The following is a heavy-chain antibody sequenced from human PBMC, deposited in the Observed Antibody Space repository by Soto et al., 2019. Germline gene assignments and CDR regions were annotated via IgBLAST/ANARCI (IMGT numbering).Heavy chain of an antibody. V-gene: IGHV3-30*03. D-gene: IGHD2-21*01. J-gene: IGHJ3*02. CDR3: ARDFGDPHDAFDM. CDR1: GFTFSTYG. Sequence: QVQRVESGGGVVQPGRSLRLSCAASGFTFSTYGMHWVRQAPGKGLEWVAVISNDGIYKYYVDSVKGRFTISRDNSKNTLFLQMNSLRAEDTAVYFCARDFGDPHDAFDMWGQGTMVTVSS. CDR2: ISNDGIYK.